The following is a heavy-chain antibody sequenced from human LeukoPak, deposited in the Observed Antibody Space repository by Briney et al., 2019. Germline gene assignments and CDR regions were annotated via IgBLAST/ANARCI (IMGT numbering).Heavy chain of an antibody. CDR2: IYYSGGT. Sequence: PSETLSLTCTVSGGSISSYYWNWIRQPPGKGLEWIGYIYYSGGTNYNPSLKSRVTILVDTSKNQFSLKLSSVTAADTAVYYCARGRYYDFGDYWGQGTLVTVSS. V-gene: IGHV4-59*01. CDR3: ARGRYYDFGDY. J-gene: IGHJ4*02. D-gene: IGHD3-3*01. CDR1: GGSISSYY.